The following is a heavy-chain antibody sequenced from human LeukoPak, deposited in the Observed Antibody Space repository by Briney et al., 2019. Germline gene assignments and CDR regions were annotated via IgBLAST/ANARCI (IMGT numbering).Heavy chain of an antibody. J-gene: IGHJ4*02. CDR1: GFTFSSYA. Sequence: GGSLRLSCAASGFTFSSYAMSWVRQAPGKGLEWVSAISGSGGSTYYADSVKGRFAISRDNSKNTLYLQMNSLRAEDTAVYYCAKDRFIRTRGWDYWGQGTLVTVSS. V-gene: IGHV3-23*01. D-gene: IGHD6-19*01. CDR2: ISGSGGST. CDR3: AKDRFIRTRGWDY.